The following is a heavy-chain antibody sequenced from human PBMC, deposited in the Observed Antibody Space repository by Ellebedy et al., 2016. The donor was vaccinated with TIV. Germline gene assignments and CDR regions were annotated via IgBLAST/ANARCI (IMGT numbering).Heavy chain of an antibody. CDR1: GFTFSRYG. D-gene: IGHD4-23*01. Sequence: PGGSLRLSCAVSGFTFSRYGFHWVRQAPGEGLAWVAAISHDGKDTFYAAAVKGRFTISRDNSKKTVNVEMNSLRPEDTAVYFCATDYIGNSGAYDTWGQGTLVIVSS. CDR3: ATDYIGNSGAYDT. CDR2: ISHDGKDT. V-gene: IGHV3-30*03. J-gene: IGHJ3*01.